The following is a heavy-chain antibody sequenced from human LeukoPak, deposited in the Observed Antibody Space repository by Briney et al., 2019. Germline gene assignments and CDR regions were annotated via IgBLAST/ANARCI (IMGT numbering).Heavy chain of an antibody. D-gene: IGHD2-15*01. Sequence: SETLSLTCAVYGGSFSGYYWTWIRQPPGEGLEWIGEINHSGSTNYNPSLKSRVTISVDTSKNQFSLKLSSVTAADTAMYYCARGWLCSGDRCPTGLYYFAYWGQGTLVTVSS. CDR2: INHSGST. V-gene: IGHV4-34*01. J-gene: IGHJ4*02. CDR3: ARGWLCSGDRCPTGLYYFAY. CDR1: GGSFSGYY.